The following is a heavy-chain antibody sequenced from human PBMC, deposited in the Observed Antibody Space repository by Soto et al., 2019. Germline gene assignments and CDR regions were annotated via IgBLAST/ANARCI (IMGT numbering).Heavy chain of an antibody. D-gene: IGHD6-13*01. CDR1: GASISSYY. Sequence: QVQLQESGPGLVKPSDTLSLTCAVSGASISSYYWTWIRQPPGKGLEWIGYIYFSGSTNYNPSLESRVTISVDTSKNHFSLKLTSVTAADTAVYYCARRAVDSSSWSPWGQGTLVTVSS. V-gene: IGHV4-59*08. CDR2: IYFSGST. CDR3: ARRAVDSSSWSP. J-gene: IGHJ5*02.